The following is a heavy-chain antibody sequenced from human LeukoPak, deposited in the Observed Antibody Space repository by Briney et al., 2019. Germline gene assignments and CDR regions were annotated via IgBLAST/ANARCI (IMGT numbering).Heavy chain of an antibody. D-gene: IGHD2-15*01. Sequence: SETLSLTCAVYGGSYSGYYWSWIRQLPGKGLEWIGEINHSGSTNYNPSLKSRVTISVDTSKNQFSLKLSSVTAADTAVYYCARAFRVPGYCSGGSCRRWFDPWGQGTLVTVSS. CDR2: INHSGST. J-gene: IGHJ5*02. CDR1: GGSYSGYY. V-gene: IGHV4-34*01. CDR3: ARAFRVPGYCSGGSCRRWFDP.